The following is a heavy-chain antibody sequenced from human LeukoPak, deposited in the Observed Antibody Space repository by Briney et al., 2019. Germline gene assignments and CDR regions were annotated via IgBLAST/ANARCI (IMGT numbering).Heavy chain of an antibody. CDR3: LFGDSQIDY. Sequence: PGRSLRLSCAASGFTFSSYGMHWVRQAPGKGLEWVAFIWNDGTNIYYVDSVKGRFSISRDNSKNTLYVQMNSLRAEDTAVYYCLFGDSQIDYWGQGTLVTVSS. CDR2: IWNDGTNI. V-gene: IGHV3-30*02. CDR1: GFTFSSYG. D-gene: IGHD4-17*01. J-gene: IGHJ4*02.